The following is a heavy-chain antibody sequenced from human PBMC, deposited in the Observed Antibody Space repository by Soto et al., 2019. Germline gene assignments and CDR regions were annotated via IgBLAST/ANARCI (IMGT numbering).Heavy chain of an antibody. CDR2: IIPILGIA. CDR1: RGTFSSYT. Sequence: QVQLVQSGAEVKKPGSSVKVSCKASRGTFSSYTISWVRQAPGQGLEWMGRIIPILGIANYAQKFQGRVTITADKFTSTAYMELSSLRSEDTAVYYCARYRGDGYERVWGQGTLVTVSS. J-gene: IGHJ4*02. CDR3: ARYRGDGYERV. D-gene: IGHD5-12*01. V-gene: IGHV1-69*02.